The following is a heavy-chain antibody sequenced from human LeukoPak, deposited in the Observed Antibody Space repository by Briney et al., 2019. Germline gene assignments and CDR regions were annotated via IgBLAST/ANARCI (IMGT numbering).Heavy chain of an antibody. D-gene: IGHD2-2*01. CDR1: GFTFSTYT. V-gene: IGHV3-21*01. J-gene: IGHJ4*02. CDR2: IGSASVYI. CDR3: ATVMGGYCSSSGCYPFDY. Sequence: GGSLRLSCAASGFTFSTYTMNWVRQAPGMGLEWVSSIGSASVYIYYADSVKGRFTISRDNAKNSLYLQMNSLRAEDTAIYYCATVMGGYCSSSGCYPFDYWGQGILVTVSS.